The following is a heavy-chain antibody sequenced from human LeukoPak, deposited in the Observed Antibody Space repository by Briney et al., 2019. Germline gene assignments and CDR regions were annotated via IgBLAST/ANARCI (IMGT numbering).Heavy chain of an antibody. CDR3: AKDQGSGHGSYTWGTFDY. D-gene: IGHD3-3*01. J-gene: IGHJ4*01. Sequence: GGSLRLSCVASGFPFSSYWMTWVRQAPGKGLEWVANIKQDGSKKSYVDSVKGRFTISRDNAKNSLYLQMNSLRVEDTAVYYCAKDQGSGHGSYTWGTFDYWGLETLVTVFS. CDR1: GFPFSSYW. V-gene: IGHV3-7*03. CDR2: IKQDGSKK.